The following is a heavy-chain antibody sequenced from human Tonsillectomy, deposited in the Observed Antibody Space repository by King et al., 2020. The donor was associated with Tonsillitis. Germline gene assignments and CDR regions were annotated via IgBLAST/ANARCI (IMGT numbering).Heavy chain of an antibody. Sequence: VQLVESGGGLVIPGRSLRLSCTASGFSFGDYALSWFRQAPGKGLEWVALIRSNTYGGTREYAASVNGRFTISRDDSKTIAYLQMNSLKTEDTAVYYCPRDGAGGPAWYFDLWGRGTLVTVSS. J-gene: IGHJ2*01. D-gene: IGHD3-10*01. CDR1: GFSFGDYA. CDR3: PRDGAGGPAWYFDL. V-gene: IGHV3-49*05. CDR2: IRSNTYGGTR.